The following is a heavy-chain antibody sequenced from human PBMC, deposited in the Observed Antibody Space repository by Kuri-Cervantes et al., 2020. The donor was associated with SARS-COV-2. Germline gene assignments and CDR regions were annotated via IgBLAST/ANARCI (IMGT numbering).Heavy chain of an antibody. CDR1: GGSVSSGSYY. J-gene: IGHJ4*02. V-gene: IGHV4-61*01. Sequence: SETLSLTCTVSGGSVSSGSYYWSWIRQPPGKGLEWIGYIYYSGSTNYNPSLKSRVTISVDTSKNQFSLKLSSVTAADTAVYYCAGVMSTSSIAARPRPYYFDYWGQGTLVTVSS. D-gene: IGHD6-6*01. CDR2: IYYSGST. CDR3: AGVMSTSSIAARPRPYYFDY.